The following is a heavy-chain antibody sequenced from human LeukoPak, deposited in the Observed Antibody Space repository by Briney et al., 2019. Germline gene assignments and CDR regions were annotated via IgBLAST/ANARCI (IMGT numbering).Heavy chain of an antibody. CDR2: ISAYNGNT. J-gene: IGHJ4*02. V-gene: IGHV1-18*01. D-gene: IGHD6-19*01. Sequence: ASVKVSCNASGYTFTSYGISWVRQAPGQGLEWMGWISAYNGNTNYAQKLQGRVTMTTDTSTSTAYMELRSLRSDDTAVYYCARLPLAVAGTYYFDYWGQGTLVTVSS. CDR1: GYTFTSYG. CDR3: ARLPLAVAGTYYFDY.